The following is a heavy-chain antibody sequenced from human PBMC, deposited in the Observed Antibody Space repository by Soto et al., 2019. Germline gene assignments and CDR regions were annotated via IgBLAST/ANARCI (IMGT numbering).Heavy chain of an antibody. CDR3: ARDLRGNTHFDY. CDR2: ISSSNKQ. J-gene: IGHJ4*02. CDR1: GFTFTSYG. V-gene: IGHV3-48*02. Sequence: GGSLRLSCATSGFTFTSYGFNWVRQAPGKGLEWISYISSSNKQYYADSVKGRFTISRDNAKNSVYLQMNSLRDEDTAMYFCARDLRGNTHFDYWGQGDLVPVSS. D-gene: IGHD2-2*02.